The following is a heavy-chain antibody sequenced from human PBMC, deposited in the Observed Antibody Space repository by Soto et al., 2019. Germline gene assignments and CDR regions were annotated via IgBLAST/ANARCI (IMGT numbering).Heavy chain of an antibody. Sequence: SVKVSCKASGGTFSSYAISWVRQAPGQGLEWMGGIIPIFGTANYAQKFQGRVTITADESTSTAYMELSSLRSEDTAVYYCARGGGRSSGSYSLTDYWGQGTLVTVSS. CDR2: IIPIFGTA. V-gene: IGHV1-69*13. J-gene: IGHJ4*02. CDR3: ARGGGRSSGSYSLTDY. CDR1: GGTFSSYA. D-gene: IGHD3-10*01.